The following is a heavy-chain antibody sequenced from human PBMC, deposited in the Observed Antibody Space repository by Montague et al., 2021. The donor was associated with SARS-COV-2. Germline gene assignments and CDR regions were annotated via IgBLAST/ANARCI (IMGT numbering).Heavy chain of an antibody. Sequence: SETLSLTCSVPSGSIISSGYYWGWIHQPPGKELEWIGNIYYSGTTYYNPSLQSRGTISVDTSKNHLSLRLSSVTAADTAVYFCARGMIRGVTTPFDYWGQGSQVTVSS. CDR3: ARGMIRGVTTPFDY. V-gene: IGHV4-39*02. CDR2: IYYSGTT. CDR1: SGSIISSGYY. D-gene: IGHD3-10*01. J-gene: IGHJ4*02.